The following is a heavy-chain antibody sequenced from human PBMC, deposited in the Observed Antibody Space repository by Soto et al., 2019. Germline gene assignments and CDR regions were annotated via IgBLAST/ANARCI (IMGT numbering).Heavy chain of an antibody. CDR1: GGTINSGDYF. D-gene: IGHD5-12*01. CDR2: IFYTGST. Sequence: SETLSLTCSVSGGTINSGDYFWSWIRQPPGKGLEWIGSIFYTGSTYYSPSLKSRASMSMDTSKNLFSLSLRSLTAADTAVYFCARVKATLYRHYYFDYWGQGTPVTVSS. J-gene: IGHJ4*02. V-gene: IGHV4-30-4*01. CDR3: ARVKATLYRHYYFDY.